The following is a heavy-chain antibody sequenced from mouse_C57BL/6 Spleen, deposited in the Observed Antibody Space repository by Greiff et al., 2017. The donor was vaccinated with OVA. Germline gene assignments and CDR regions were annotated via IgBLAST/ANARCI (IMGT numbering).Heavy chain of an antibody. Sequence: VQLKQSGAELVRPGSSVKMSCKTSGYTFTSYGINWVKQRPGQGLEWIGYIYIGNGYTEYNERFKGKATLTSDTSSSTAYMQLSSLTSEDSAIYFCARPRRGGSSGVWYFDVWGTGTTVTVSS. V-gene: IGHV1-58*01. CDR3: ARPRRGGSSGVWYFDV. CDR1: GYTFTSYG. J-gene: IGHJ1*03. D-gene: IGHD1-1*01. CDR2: IYIGNGYT.